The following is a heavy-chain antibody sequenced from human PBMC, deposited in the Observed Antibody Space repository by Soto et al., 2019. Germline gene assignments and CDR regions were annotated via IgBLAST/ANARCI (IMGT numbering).Heavy chain of an antibody. CDR1: GGSISSGLYY. Sequence: SETLSLTCTVSGGSISSGLYYWTWIRQHPGKGLEWIGYIYSKGNTYYTQSLKSRVDIAVDTSKKQNSLRVSSVTAADTAVYYCARYRVVAATPPNSGYYYYGMDVWGQGTTVTVSS. CDR2: IYSKGNT. J-gene: IGHJ6*02. CDR3: ARYRVVAATPPNSGYYYYGMDV. D-gene: IGHD2-15*01. V-gene: IGHV4-31*03.